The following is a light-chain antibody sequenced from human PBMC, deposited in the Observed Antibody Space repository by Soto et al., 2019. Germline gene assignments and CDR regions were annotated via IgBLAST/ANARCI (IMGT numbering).Light chain of an antibody. CDR1: SSDVGSYNR. CDR2: EVS. Sequence: HSDRNQPPSVYGAHVQGVAISCTGTSSDVGSYNRVSWYQQPPGAAPKLMIYEVSNRPSGVPDRFSGSKSGNTASLTISGLQAEDEADYYCNSYTGSSTYVFGTGTKVTVL. CDR3: NSYTGSSTYV. V-gene: IGLV2-18*02. J-gene: IGLJ1*01.